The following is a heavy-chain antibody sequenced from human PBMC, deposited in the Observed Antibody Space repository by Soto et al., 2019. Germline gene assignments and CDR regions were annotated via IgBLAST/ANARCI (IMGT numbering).Heavy chain of an antibody. CDR1: GGSISSSSYY. CDR2: IYYSGST. D-gene: IGHD3-9*01. Sequence: SETLSLTCTVSGGSISSSSYYWGWIRQPPGKGLEWIGSIYYSGSTNYNPSLKSRVTISVDTSKNQFSLKLSSVTAADTAVYYCARQPYDILTGYDYWGQGTLVTVSS. V-gene: IGHV4-39*01. CDR3: ARQPYDILTGYDY. J-gene: IGHJ4*02.